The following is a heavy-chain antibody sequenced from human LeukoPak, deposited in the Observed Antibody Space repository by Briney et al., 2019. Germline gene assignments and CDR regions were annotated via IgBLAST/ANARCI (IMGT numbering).Heavy chain of an antibody. J-gene: IGHJ4*02. CDR3: ARDKGMVGYCSGGSCYWPFDY. CDR1: GYTFISYG. V-gene: IGHV1-18*01. D-gene: IGHD2-15*01. CDR2: ISAYNGNT. Sequence: ASVKVSCKTSGYTFISYGISWVRQAPGQGLEWMGWISAYNGNTNYAQKFQGRVSMTTDTSTSTAYMELRSLRADDTAVCHCARDKGMVGYCSGGSCYWPFDYWGQGTLVIVSS.